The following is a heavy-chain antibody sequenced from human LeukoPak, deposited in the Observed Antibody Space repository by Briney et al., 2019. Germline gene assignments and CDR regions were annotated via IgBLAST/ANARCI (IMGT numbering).Heavy chain of an antibody. V-gene: IGHV1-2*02. Sequence: ASVKVSCKASGYTFTGYYMHWVRQAPGQGLEWIGWINPNSGGTNYAQKFQGRVTMTRDTSISTAYMELSRLRSDDTAVYYCARDGSVTRYCSSTSCYLGYWGQGTLVTVSS. D-gene: IGHD2-2*01. CDR1: GYTFTGYY. CDR3: ARDGSVTRYCSSTSCYLGY. J-gene: IGHJ4*02. CDR2: INPNSGGT.